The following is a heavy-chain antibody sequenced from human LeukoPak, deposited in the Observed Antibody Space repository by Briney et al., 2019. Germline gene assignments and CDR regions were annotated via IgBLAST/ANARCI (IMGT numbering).Heavy chain of an antibody. V-gene: IGHV4-38-2*01. CDR1: GYSISSGYY. J-gene: IGHJ3*02. CDR3: ARLRFEVVPAASDAFDI. CDR2: IYHSGST. D-gene: IGHD2-2*01. Sequence: KPSETLSLTCAVSGYSISSGYYWGWIRQPPGKGLEWIGSIYHSGSTYYNPSLKSRVTISVDTSKNQFSLKLSSVTAADTAVYYCARLRFEVVPAASDAFDIWGQGTMVTVPS.